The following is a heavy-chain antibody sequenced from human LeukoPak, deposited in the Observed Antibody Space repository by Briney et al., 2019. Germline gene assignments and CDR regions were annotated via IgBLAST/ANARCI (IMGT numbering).Heavy chain of an antibody. Sequence: SQTLSLSFAISGNTVASNSAAWNWLMQSPSRTLECLGRTYYKSKWFTDYALSVKGRITINPDTSKNQFSLQLSSVTPEDTALYYCARQMWRGEKHLYGMDVWGQGTTATVSS. J-gene: IGHJ6*02. CDR2: TYYKSKWFT. CDR1: GNTVASNSAA. D-gene: IGHD3-10*01. V-gene: IGHV6-1*01. CDR3: ARQMWRGEKHLYGMDV.